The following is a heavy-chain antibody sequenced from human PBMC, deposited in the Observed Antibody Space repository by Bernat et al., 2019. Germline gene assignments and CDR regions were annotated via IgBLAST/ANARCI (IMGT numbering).Heavy chain of an antibody. J-gene: IGHJ4*02. V-gene: IGHV3-74*01. D-gene: IGHD2-21*02. CDR2: VNSEGSTA. CDR3: ARVAVTDDY. CDR1: GFTFSRYW. Sequence: EVQLVESGGGLIQPGVSLRLSCAASGFTFSRYWMHWVRQAPGKGLVWVSRVNSEGSTAAYAESVKGRFTISRDNTKNTLYLQMNSLGDEDTGIYFCARVAVTDDYWGQGILVTVSS.